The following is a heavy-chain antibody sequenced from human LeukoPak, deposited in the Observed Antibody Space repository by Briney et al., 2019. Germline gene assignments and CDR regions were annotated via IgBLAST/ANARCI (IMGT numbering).Heavy chain of an antibody. J-gene: IGHJ3*02. CDR1: GGSISSGGYY. CDR2: IYYSGST. V-gene: IGHV4-31*03. D-gene: IGHD2-8*02. CDR3: ARGGVVAVGAFDI. Sequence: SETLSLTCTVSGGSISSGGYYWSWIRQHPGKGLEWIGYIYYSGSTYYNPSLKSRVTISVDTSKNQFSLKLSSVTAADTAVYYCARGGVVAVGAFDIWGQGTMVTVSS.